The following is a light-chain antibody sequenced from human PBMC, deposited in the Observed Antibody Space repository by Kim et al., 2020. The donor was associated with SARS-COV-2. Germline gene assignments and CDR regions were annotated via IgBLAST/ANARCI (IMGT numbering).Light chain of an antibody. CDR1: SSDVGGYNY. Sequence: GQSITISCTGTSSDVGGYNYVSWYQQHPGKAPKLMIDDVSNRPSGVSNRFAGSKSGNTASLTISGLQAEDEADDYCSSYTSSSTYVFGTGTKVTVL. J-gene: IGLJ1*01. CDR3: SSYTSSSTYV. V-gene: IGLV2-14*03. CDR2: DVS.